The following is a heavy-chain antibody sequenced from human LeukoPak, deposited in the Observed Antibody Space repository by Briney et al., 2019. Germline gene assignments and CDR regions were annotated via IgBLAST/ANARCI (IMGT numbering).Heavy chain of an antibody. V-gene: IGHV3-53*04. D-gene: IGHD3-22*01. Sequence: PGGSLRLSCAASGFTLSSYAMSWVRQAPGKGLEWVSVIYSGGSTYYADSVKGRFTISRHNSKNTLYLQMNSLRAEDTAVYYCARADIDYYDSSGYYFHAFDIWGQGTMVTVSS. J-gene: IGHJ3*02. CDR3: ARADIDYYDSSGYYFHAFDI. CDR2: IYSGGST. CDR1: GFTLSSYA.